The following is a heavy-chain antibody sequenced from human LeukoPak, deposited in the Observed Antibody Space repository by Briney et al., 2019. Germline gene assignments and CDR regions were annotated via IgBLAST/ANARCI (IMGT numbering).Heavy chain of an antibody. J-gene: IGHJ4*02. Sequence: PGGSLRLSCAASGFTFSGSAMHWVRQASGKGLEWVGRIRSKANSYATAYAASVKGRFTISRDDSKNTSYLQMNSLKTEDTAVYYCTRHGGYGDYVWGQGTLVTVSS. CDR2: IRSKANSYAT. V-gene: IGHV3-73*01. D-gene: IGHD4-17*01. CDR3: TRHGGYGDYV. CDR1: GFTFSGSA.